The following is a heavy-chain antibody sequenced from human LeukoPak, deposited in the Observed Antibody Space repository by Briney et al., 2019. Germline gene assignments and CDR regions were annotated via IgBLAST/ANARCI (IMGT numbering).Heavy chain of an antibody. CDR1: GFTFSSYA. CDR3: ARDQGGVGY. V-gene: IGHV3-23*01. D-gene: IGHD3-16*01. J-gene: IGHJ4*02. CDR2: ISDSGSRT. Sequence: GGSLRLSCAASGFTFSSYAMSWVRQAPGKGLEWVSSISDSGSRTDYADSVKGRFTISRDNSKNTLYLQMNSLRAEDTAVYYCARDQGGVGYWGQGTLVTVSS.